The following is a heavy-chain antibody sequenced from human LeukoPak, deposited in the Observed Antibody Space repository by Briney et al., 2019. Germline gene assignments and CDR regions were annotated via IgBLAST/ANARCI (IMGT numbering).Heavy chain of an antibody. Sequence: ASVKVSCKASGGTFSSYAMSWGRQAPGQELEWMGRIIPILGIANYAQKFQGRVTITADKSTSTAYMELSSLRSEDTAVYYCARDQVTFGGVIVDVPADPWGQGTLVTVSS. CDR3: ARDQVTFGGVIVDVPADP. CDR2: IIPILGIA. V-gene: IGHV1-69*04. CDR1: GGTFSSYA. D-gene: IGHD3-16*02. J-gene: IGHJ5*02.